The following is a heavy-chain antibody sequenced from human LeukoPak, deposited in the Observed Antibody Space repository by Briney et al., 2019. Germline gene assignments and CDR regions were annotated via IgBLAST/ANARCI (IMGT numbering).Heavy chain of an antibody. Sequence: PLETLSLTCTVSGGSISSYYWSWIRQPAGKGLEWIGRIYTSGSTNYNPSLKSRVTMSVDTSKNQFSLKLSSVTAADTAVYYCARDRDYYDSSGYFNWFDPWGQGTLVTVSS. J-gene: IGHJ5*02. CDR2: IYTSGST. CDR1: GGSISSYY. V-gene: IGHV4-4*07. D-gene: IGHD3-22*01. CDR3: ARDRDYYDSSGYFNWFDP.